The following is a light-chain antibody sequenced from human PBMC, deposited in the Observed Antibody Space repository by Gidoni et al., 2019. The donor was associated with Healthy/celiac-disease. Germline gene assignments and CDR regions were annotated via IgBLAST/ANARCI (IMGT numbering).Light chain of an antibody. CDR2: AAS. Sequence: DIQTTQSPSSLSASVGDRVTITSRASQSISSYLNWYQQKPGKAPKLLIYAASSLQSGVPARFSGSGSGTDFILTISSLQPEDFATYYCQQSYSTPETFGQXTKLEIK. J-gene: IGKJ2*01. V-gene: IGKV1-39*01. CDR1: QSISSY. CDR3: QQSYSTPET.